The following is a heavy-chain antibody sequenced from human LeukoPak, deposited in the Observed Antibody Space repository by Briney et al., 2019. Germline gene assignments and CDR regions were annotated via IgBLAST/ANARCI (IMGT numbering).Heavy chain of an antibody. CDR3: ARHDGYNYARIDY. CDR2: LFYGGDT. Sequence: SETLSLTCTVSGGSISSYYWSWIRQPAGKGLEWIGFLFYGGDTYYNPSLKSRVAISVDTFKNQFSLKLTSVTAADTAVYFCARHDGYNYARIDYWGQGTLVTVSS. D-gene: IGHD5-18*01. V-gene: IGHV4-59*08. CDR1: GGSISSYY. J-gene: IGHJ4*02.